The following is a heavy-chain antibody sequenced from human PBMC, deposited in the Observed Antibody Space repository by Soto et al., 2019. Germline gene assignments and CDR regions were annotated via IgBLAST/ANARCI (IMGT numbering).Heavy chain of an antibody. V-gene: IGHV3-13*01. CDR1: GFTFSNYD. J-gene: IGHJ6*02. CDR3: ARGYYYAMDV. CDR2: IGPAGDT. Sequence: EVQLLESGGDLVQPGGSLRLSCAASGFTFSNYDMLWVRQASGKGLEWVSAIGPAGDTYYPDSVKGRFTISRENARHSLYLQMNSLRAGDTAVYYCARGYYYAMDVWGQGTTVTVSS.